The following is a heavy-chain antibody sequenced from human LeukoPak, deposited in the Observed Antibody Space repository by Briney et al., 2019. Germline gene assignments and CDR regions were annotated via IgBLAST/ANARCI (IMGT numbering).Heavy chain of an antibody. D-gene: IGHD4-17*01. CDR1: ADSFSSHY. CDR3: ARDLVTVTKGFDI. V-gene: IGHV4-59*11. CDR2: ISYIGST. J-gene: IGHJ3*02. Sequence: WETLSLTCAVSADSFSSHYWTWIRQSPGTGLDWIGYISYIGSTNYNPSLKSRVTISIDTSKNQFSLKLRSVTAADTAVYYCARDLVTVTKGFDIWGQGKMVSVSS.